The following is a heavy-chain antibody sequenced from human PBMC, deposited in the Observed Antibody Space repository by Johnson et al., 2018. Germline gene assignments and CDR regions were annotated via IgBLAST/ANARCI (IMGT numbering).Heavy chain of an antibody. CDR1: GFPFSSYA. V-gene: IGHV3-23*04. CDR2: ISGSGNNL. CDR3: AKDSATMVRGHHVDV. D-gene: IGHD3-10*01. J-gene: IGHJ6*02. Sequence: VQLVESGGGLVQPGGSLRLSCAASGFPFSSYAMSWVRQAPGKGLEWVSAISGSGNNLYHTDSVKGRFTISSDNSKNTLSLQMNNLRAEDTAVYYCAKDSATMVRGHHVDVWGQGTTVTVSS.